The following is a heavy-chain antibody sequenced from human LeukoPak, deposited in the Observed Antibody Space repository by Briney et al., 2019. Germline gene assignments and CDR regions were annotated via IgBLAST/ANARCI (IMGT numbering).Heavy chain of an antibody. CDR1: GYIFSGYY. CDR2: INPNSGGA. Sequence: ASVKVSCKPSGYIFSGYYIHWVRQAPGQGLEWMGWINPNSGGANYAQKFQGRVTMTRDVSISTAYMELSSLTSDDAAVYYCARGLPLGYCTYGVCYPPKHFDFWGQGTLVTVSS. J-gene: IGHJ4*02. CDR3: ARGLPLGYCTYGVCYPPKHFDF. V-gene: IGHV1-2*02. D-gene: IGHD2-8*01.